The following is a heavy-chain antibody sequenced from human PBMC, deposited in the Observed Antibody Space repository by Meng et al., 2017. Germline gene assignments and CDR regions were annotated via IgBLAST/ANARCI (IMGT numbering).Heavy chain of an antibody. D-gene: IGHD7-27*01. Sequence: HASGPGLHHPSRARSLPCAVSLCSISSLILWSWVPQPPGQDLQWILDISPRGSTNYNPSLKSRVTISVDKSKNQFSLKLSSVTAADTSVYYCARDGRSWDWGQGTLVTVSS. CDR1: LCSISSLIL. V-gene: IGHV4-4*02. J-gene: IGHJ4*02. CDR3: ARDGRSWD. CDR2: ISPRGST.